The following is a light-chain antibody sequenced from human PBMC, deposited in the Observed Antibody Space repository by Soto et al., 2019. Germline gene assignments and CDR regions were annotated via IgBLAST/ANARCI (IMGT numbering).Light chain of an antibody. CDR1: QSLNSL. Sequence: DIQMTQAPSPLSASLGDRVTLTCRASQSLNSLLAWYQQKPGRAPKLLIYDASTLESGVPSRFSGSGSGTEFTLTISSLQTDDFATYYCQQYNSYSSWTFGQGTKVDI. CDR3: QQYNSYSSWT. J-gene: IGKJ1*01. CDR2: DAS. V-gene: IGKV1-5*01.